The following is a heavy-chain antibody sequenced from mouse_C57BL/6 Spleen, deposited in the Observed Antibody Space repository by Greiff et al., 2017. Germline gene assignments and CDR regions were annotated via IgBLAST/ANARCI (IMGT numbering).Heavy chain of an antibody. D-gene: IGHD1-1*01. J-gene: IGHJ4*01. CDR2: IYPRDGST. CDR1: GYTFTDHT. CDR3: ARLGDYYGSSGAMDY. V-gene: IGHV1-78*01. Sequence: VQLVESDAELVKPGASVKISCKVSGYTFTDHTIHWMKQRPEQGLEWIGYIYPRDGSTKYNEKFKGKATLTADKSSSTAYMQLNSLTSEDSAVYFCARLGDYYGSSGAMDYWGQGTSVTVSS.